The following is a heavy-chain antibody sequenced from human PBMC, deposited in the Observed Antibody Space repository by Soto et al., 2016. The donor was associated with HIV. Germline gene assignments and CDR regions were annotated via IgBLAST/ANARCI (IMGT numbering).Heavy chain of an antibody. CDR3: ARVRYDFDYGVTRYFDY. CDR1: GFRFSKYW. V-gene: IGHV3-74*01. D-gene: IGHD4-17*01. CDR2: INSDGSFT. Sequence: EVQLVESGGGLVQPGGSLRLSCAASGFRFSKYWMHWVRQAPGKGLVWVSCINSDGSFTSHADSVKGRFTTSRDNAKNTLYLLMDSLRAEDSAVYYCARVRYDFDYGVTRYFDYVGPGNPGHRLL. J-gene: IGHJ4*02.